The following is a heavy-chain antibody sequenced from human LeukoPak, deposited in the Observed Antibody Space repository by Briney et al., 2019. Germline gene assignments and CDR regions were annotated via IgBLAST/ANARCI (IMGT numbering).Heavy chain of an antibody. CDR1: GYTLTELA. V-gene: IGHV1-2*02. CDR3: ARDGGYCSTTSCGLGNWFDP. J-gene: IGHJ5*02. Sequence: VASVKVSCKLSGYTLTELAIHWVRQAPGKGLEWMGWINPDSGGANYAQKFQGRVTMTRDTSISTAYMELSSLRSDDTAVYYCARDGGYCSTTSCGLGNWFDPWGQGTLVTVSS. CDR2: INPDSGGA. D-gene: IGHD2-2*01.